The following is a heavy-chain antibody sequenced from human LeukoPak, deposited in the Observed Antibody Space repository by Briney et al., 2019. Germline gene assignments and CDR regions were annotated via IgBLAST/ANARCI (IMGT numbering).Heavy chain of an antibody. CDR1: GGSISSSSYY. CDR2: IYYSGST. D-gene: IGHD6-19*01. V-gene: IGHV4-61*01. J-gene: IGHJ6*02. CDR3: ARAGIAVAGYYYYYGMDV. Sequence: SETLSLTCTVSGGSISSSSYYWSWIRQPPGKGLEWIGYIYYSGSTNYNPSLKSRVTISVDTSKNQFSLKLSSVTAADTAVYYCARAGIAVAGYYYYYGMDVWGQGTTVTVSS.